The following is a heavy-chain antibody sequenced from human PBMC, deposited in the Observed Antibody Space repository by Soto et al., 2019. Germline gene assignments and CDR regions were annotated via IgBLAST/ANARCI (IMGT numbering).Heavy chain of an antibody. J-gene: IGHJ6*02. V-gene: IGHV3-74*01. Sequence: EVQLVGSGGGLVQPGGSLRLSCAASGFTFSDYWMHWARQVPGKGLVWVSRIKGDGTTINYADSVKGRFTVSRDNAKNSADTQMNRARDEDTGVYYCARGVFVKDGMDVWGQGTTVTVSS. D-gene: IGHD2-15*01. CDR3: ARGVFVKDGMDV. CDR2: IKGDGTTI. CDR1: GFTFSDYW.